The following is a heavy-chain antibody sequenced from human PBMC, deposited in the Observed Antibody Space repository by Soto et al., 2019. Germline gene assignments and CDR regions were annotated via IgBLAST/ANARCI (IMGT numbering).Heavy chain of an antibody. J-gene: IGHJ5*02. Sequence: EVQLVESGGGLVQPGGSLRLSCAASGFTVSSNYMSWVRQAPGKGLEWVSVIYSGGSTYYADSVKGRFTISRDNSKNTLYLQMNSLRAEDTAVYYCARGGSCSVGSYYSPRDNWFDPWGQGTLVTVSS. CDR3: ARGGSCSVGSYYSPRDNWFDP. V-gene: IGHV3-66*01. CDR2: IYSGGST. CDR1: GFTVSSNY. D-gene: IGHD2-15*01.